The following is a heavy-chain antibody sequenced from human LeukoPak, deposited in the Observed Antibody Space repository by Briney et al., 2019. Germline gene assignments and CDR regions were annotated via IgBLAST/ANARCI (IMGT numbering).Heavy chain of an antibody. CDR1: GYTFTSYG. CDR3: ARDLRAYNWNDGTIGY. Sequence: ASVKVSCKASGYTFTSYGISWVRQAPGQGLEWMGWISAYNGNTNYAQKLQGRVTTTTDTSTSTAYMELRSLRSDDTAVYYCARDLRAYNWNDGTIGYWGQGTLVTVSS. CDR2: ISAYNGNT. V-gene: IGHV1-18*01. J-gene: IGHJ4*02. D-gene: IGHD1-1*01.